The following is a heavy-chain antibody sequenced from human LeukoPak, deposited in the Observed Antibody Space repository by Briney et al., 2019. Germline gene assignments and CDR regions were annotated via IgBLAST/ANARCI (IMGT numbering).Heavy chain of an antibody. CDR2: IYYSGST. CDR1: GGSISSYY. V-gene: IGHV4-59*01. Sequence: SETLSLTCTVSGGSISSYYWSWIRQPPGKGLEWIGYIYYSGSTNYNPSLKSRVTISVDTSKNQFSLKLSSVPAADTALYYCARGATQFDYWGQGTLVTVSS. J-gene: IGHJ4*02. CDR3: ARGATQFDY. D-gene: IGHD5-12*01.